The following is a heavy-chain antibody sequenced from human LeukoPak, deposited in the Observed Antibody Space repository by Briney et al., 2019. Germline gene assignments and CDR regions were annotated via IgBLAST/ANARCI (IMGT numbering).Heavy chain of an antibody. Sequence: GGSLRLSCAASGFTFSAYGIHWVRQAPGKGLEWVAVISYDGSNKYYADSVKGRFTISRDNSKNALYLQMNSLRAEDTAVYYCARDLTAENPYGMDVWGQGTTVTVSS. CDR2: ISYDGSNK. CDR3: ARDLTAENPYGMDV. V-gene: IGHV3-30*03. J-gene: IGHJ6*02. D-gene: IGHD2/OR15-2a*01. CDR1: GFTFSAYG.